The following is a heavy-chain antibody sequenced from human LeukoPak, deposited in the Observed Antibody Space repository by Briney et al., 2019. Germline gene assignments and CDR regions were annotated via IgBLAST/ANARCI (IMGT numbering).Heavy chain of an antibody. J-gene: IGHJ4*02. CDR3: ARDQYDTWSRRGNFDS. Sequence: GGSLRLSCVASGFTFGKYWMSWVRQAPGKGLEWVANIKLDGSEKNYVDSVKGRFTISRDNTKNSLYLQMSSLRVEDTAVFYCARDQYDTWSRRGNFDSWGQGTLVIVSS. D-gene: IGHD3-3*01. CDR2: IKLDGSEK. V-gene: IGHV3-7*03. CDR1: GFTFGKYW.